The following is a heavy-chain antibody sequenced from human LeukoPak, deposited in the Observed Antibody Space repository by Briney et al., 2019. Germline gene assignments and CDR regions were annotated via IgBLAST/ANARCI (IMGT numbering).Heavy chain of an antibody. Sequence: GESLKISCKGSGYSFTSYGISWVRQAPGQGLEWMGWISAYNGNTNYAQKLQGRVTMTTDTSTSTAYMELRSLRFDDTAVYYCARELTGDDAFDIWGQGTMVTVSS. V-gene: IGHV1-18*01. CDR2: ISAYNGNT. J-gene: IGHJ3*02. CDR1: GYSFTSYG. CDR3: ARELTGDDAFDI. D-gene: IGHD7-27*01.